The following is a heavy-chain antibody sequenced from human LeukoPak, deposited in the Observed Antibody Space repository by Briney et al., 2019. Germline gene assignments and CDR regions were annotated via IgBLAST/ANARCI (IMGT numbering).Heavy chain of an antibody. CDR2: IYYSGST. Sequence: SETLSLTCTVSGGSISSSSYYWGWIRQPPGKGLEWIGSIYYSGSTYYNPSLKSRVTISVDMSKNQFSLKLSSVTAADTAVYYCARDYGAHDWFDPWGQGTLVTVSS. J-gene: IGHJ5*02. V-gene: IGHV4-39*07. CDR1: GGSISSSSYY. CDR3: ARDYGAHDWFDP. D-gene: IGHD4-17*01.